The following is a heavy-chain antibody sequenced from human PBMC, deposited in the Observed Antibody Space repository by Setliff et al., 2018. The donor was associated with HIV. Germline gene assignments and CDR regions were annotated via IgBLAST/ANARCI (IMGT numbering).Heavy chain of an antibody. J-gene: IGHJ4*01. CDR3: ARVQYHYVNNGDSYYFTH. Sequence: PSETLSLTCDVSGGSISSFNWWSWVRQSPGKGLEWIWEIYHTGSTHYSPSLKSRVTISVDKSKNQFSLRLNSVTAADTAVYYCARVQYHYVNNGDSYYFTHWGHGTLVTVSS. CDR1: GGSISSFNW. CDR2: IYHTGST. V-gene: IGHV4-4*02. D-gene: IGHD3-10*02.